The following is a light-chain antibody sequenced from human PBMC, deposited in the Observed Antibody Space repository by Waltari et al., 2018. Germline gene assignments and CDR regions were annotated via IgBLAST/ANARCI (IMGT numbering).Light chain of an antibody. CDR1: QSISSW. V-gene: IGKV1-5*03. J-gene: IGKJ3*01. Sequence: DIQMTQSPSTLSAFVGDRGTITCRASQSISSWLAWYQQKTGKAPNLRIYKASSLETGVPSRFSGSGSGTDFTLTISSLQPDDFATYYCQQYSSFPFTFGPGTKVDIK. CDR2: KAS. CDR3: QQYSSFPFT.